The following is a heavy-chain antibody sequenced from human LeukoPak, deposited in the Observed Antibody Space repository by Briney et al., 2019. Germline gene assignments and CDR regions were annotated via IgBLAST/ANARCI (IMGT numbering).Heavy chain of an antibody. CDR2: IYWDDDK. V-gene: IGHV2-5*02. Sequence: SGPTLVKPTRTLTLTCTFSGFSLSTSGVGVGWIRQPPGKALEWLALIYWDDDKRYSPSLKSRLTITKDTSKNQVVLTMTNMDPVDTATYYCAHKPRSRTYYYDSSGYYSGNYFDYWGQGTLVTVSS. CDR3: AHKPRSRTYYYDSSGYYSGNYFDY. D-gene: IGHD3-22*01. J-gene: IGHJ4*02. CDR1: GFSLSTSGVG.